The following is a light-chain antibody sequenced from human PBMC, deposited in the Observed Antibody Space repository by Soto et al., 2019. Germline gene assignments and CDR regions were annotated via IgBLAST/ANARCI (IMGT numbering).Light chain of an antibody. Sequence: DIQMTQSPSSLSASIGDRVTITCRSSQNINNYLVWFQQKPGKAPRTMIFGASTLESGVPSRFSGRGSRTHFTLTINNLQREDFATYYCQLYNNYPLTFDGGTKVQI. J-gene: IGKJ4*01. CDR2: GAS. CDR1: QNINNY. CDR3: QLYNNYPLT. V-gene: IGKV1-16*01.